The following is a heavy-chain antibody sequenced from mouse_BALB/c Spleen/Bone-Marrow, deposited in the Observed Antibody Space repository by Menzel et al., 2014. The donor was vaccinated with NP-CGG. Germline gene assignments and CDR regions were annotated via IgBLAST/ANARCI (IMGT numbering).Heavy chain of an antibody. Sequence: EVHLVESGGGLVQPGGSMKLSCVASGFTFSSYWMSWVRQSPEKGLEWVAEIRLKSDNYATHYAGSVKGKFTISRDDSKSRLYLQMNSLRAEDTGIYYCTVTGAAWFAYWDQGTLVTISA. D-gene: IGHD4-1*01. V-gene: IGHV6-6*02. CDR1: GFTFSSYW. J-gene: IGHJ3*01. CDR2: IRLKSDNYAT. CDR3: TVTGAAWFAY.